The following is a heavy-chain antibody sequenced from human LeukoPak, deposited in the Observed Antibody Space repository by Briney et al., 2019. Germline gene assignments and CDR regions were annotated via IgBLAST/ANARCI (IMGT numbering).Heavy chain of an antibody. D-gene: IGHD3-9*01. Sequence: PGGSLRLSCAASGFTFSSYSMNWVRQAPGKGLEWVSSISSSSSYIYYADSVEGRFTISRDNAKNSLYLQMNSLRAEDTAVYYCARDLPDDILTGYYSGLGYWGQGTLVTVSS. CDR3: ARDLPDDILTGYYSGLGY. J-gene: IGHJ4*02. CDR2: ISSSSSYI. V-gene: IGHV3-21*01. CDR1: GFTFSSYS.